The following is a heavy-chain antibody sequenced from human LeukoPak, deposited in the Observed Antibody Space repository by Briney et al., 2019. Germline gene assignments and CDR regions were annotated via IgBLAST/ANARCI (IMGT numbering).Heavy chain of an antibody. V-gene: IGHV4-39*01. D-gene: IGHD1-26*01. CDR1: GGSISSSSYY. J-gene: IGHJ5*02. CDR3: ARRYSGSYYHWFDP. CDR2: IYYSGST. Sequence: SETLSLTCTVSGGSISSSSYYWGWIRQPPGKGLEWIGSIYYSGSTYYNPSLKSRVTISVDTSENQFSLKLSSVTAADTAVYYCARRYSGSYYHWFDPWGQGTLVTVSS.